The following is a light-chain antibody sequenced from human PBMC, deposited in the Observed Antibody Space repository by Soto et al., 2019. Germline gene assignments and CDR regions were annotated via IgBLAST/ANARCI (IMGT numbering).Light chain of an antibody. J-gene: IGKJ2*03. V-gene: IGKV1-39*01. Sequence: DIQMTQSPSSLSASVGDRVTITCRASQNIARHLHWYQQRPGKAPNLLISHASSLQSGVPSRFSGSGSGTDFTLTISSLQREDFATYYCQQSHITQYSFGQGTTLEIK. CDR1: QNIARH. CDR3: QQSHITQYS. CDR2: HAS.